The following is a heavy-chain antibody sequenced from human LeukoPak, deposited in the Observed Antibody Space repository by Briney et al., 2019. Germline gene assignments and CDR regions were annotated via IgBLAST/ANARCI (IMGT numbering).Heavy chain of an antibody. V-gene: IGHV4-34*01. CDR3: ARRGKMATLF. CDR1: GGSFSGYY. D-gene: IGHD5-24*01. J-gene: IGHJ4*02. Sequence: PSETLSLTCAVYGGSFSGYYWSWIRQPPGKGLEGIGEINHSGSTNYNPSLKSRVTISVDTSKNQFSLKLSSVTAADTAVYYCARRGKMATLFWGQGTLVTVSS. CDR2: INHSGST.